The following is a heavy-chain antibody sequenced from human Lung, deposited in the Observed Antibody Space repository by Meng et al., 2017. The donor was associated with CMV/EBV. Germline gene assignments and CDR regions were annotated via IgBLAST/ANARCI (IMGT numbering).Heavy chain of an antibody. V-gene: IGHV1-2*02. CDR3: AREGGSTADWFDP. CDR2: INPNSGGT. D-gene: IGHD2-2*01. J-gene: IGHJ5*02. Sequence: KASGYTFTGYYMHWVRQAPGQGLEWMGWINPNSGGTNYAQKFQGRVTMTRDTSISTAYMELSRLRSDDTAVYYCAREGGSTADWFDPWGQGTLVTSPQ. CDR1: GYTFTGYY.